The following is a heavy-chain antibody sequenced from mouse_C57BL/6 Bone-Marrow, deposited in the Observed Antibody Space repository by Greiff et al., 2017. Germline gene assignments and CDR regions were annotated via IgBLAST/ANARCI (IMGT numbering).Heavy chain of an antibody. CDR3: ARWGGGSDY. D-gene: IGHD3-2*02. Sequence: VQRVESGPELVKPGASVKISCKASGYAFSSSWMNWVKQRPGKGLEWIGRIYPGDGDTNYNGKFKGKAKLTADKSSITAYMQLSSLTSEDSAVSFCARWGGGSDYWGQGTTLTVSS. CDR1: GYAFSSSW. J-gene: IGHJ2*01. CDR2: IYPGDGDT. V-gene: IGHV1-82*01.